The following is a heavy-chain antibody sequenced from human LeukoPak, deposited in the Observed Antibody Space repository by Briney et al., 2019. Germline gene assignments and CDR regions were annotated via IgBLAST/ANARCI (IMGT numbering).Heavy chain of an antibody. D-gene: IGHD6-6*01. CDR1: GYTFTGYY. Sequence: ASVKVSCKASGYTFTGYYMHWVRQAPGQGLEWMGWINPNSGGTNYAQKFQGRVTMTRGTSISTAYMELSRLRSDDTAVYYCAREILGQLANYYYYMDVWGKGTTVTVSS. CDR3: AREILGQLANYYYYMDV. V-gene: IGHV1-2*02. J-gene: IGHJ6*03. CDR2: INPNSGGT.